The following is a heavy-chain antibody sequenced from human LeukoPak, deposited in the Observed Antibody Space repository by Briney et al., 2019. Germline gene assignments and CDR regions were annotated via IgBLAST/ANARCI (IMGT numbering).Heavy chain of an antibody. D-gene: IGHD4-11*01. Sequence: ASVKVSCKASGYTFTSYGISWERQAPGQGLEWMGWISAYNGNTNYAQKLQGRVTMTTDTSTSTAYMELRSLRSDDTAVYYCARAYSNYYYYYMDVWGKGTTVTVSS. V-gene: IGHV1-18*01. CDR2: ISAYNGNT. J-gene: IGHJ6*03. CDR3: ARAYSNYYYYYMDV. CDR1: GYTFTSYG.